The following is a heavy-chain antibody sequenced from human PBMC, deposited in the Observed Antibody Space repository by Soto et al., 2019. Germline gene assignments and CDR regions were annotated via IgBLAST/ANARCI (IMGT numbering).Heavy chain of an antibody. CDR1: GFTFSSYG. V-gene: IGHV3-33*01. D-gene: IGHD2-2*01. CDR2: IWSGGSNE. J-gene: IGHJ4*02. Sequence: QVQLVESGGGVVKPGRSLRLSCAASGFTFSSYGMHWVRQAPGKGLEWVAVIWSGGSNENYADSVKGRFTISRDNSKNMLYLQMNSLRAEDTTVYYCARGPGTSYFAYWGQGSLVTVSS. CDR3: ARGPGTSYFAY.